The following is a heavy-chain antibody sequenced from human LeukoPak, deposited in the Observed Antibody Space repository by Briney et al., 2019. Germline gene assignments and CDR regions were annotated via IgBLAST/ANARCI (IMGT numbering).Heavy chain of an antibody. CDR2: IYYSGST. Sequence: PSETLSLTCTVSGGSISSYYWSWIRQPPGKGLEWIGYIYYSGSTNYNPSLKSRVTISVDTSKNQFSLKLSSVTAADTAVYYCAGDPKSSGYYPGFQHWGQGTLVTVSS. V-gene: IGHV4-59*12. J-gene: IGHJ1*01. CDR3: AGDPKSSGYYPGFQH. CDR1: GGSISSYY. D-gene: IGHD3-22*01.